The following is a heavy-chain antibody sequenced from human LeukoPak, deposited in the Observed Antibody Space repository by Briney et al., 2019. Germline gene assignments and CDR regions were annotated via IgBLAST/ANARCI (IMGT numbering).Heavy chain of an antibody. Sequence: GGSLRLSCAASGFTFNTYGMNWVRQAPGKGLEWLSYIGPGPSHTYYADSVRGRFVISRDDAKNSLYLQMSSLRAEDTAVYYCARGAPQTISSGWYSLNYYYGMDVWGQGTTVTVSS. CDR1: GFTFNTYG. CDR2: IGPGPSHT. J-gene: IGHJ6*02. V-gene: IGHV3-21*01. CDR3: ARGAPQTISSGWYSLNYYYGMDV. D-gene: IGHD6-19*01.